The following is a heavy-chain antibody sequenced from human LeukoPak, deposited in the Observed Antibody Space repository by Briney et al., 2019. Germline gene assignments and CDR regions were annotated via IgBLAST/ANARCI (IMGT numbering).Heavy chain of an antibody. V-gene: IGHV3-9*01. Sequence: SGGSLRLSCAASGFTFDDYAMHWVRHAPGKGLEWVSGISWNSGSIGYADSVKGRFTISRDNAKNSLYLQMNSLRAEDTALYYCAKDGRPDYYDSSGYYPDYWGQGTLVTVSS. CDR3: AKDGRPDYYDSSGYYPDY. D-gene: IGHD3-22*01. CDR2: ISWNSGSI. CDR1: GFTFDDYA. J-gene: IGHJ4*02.